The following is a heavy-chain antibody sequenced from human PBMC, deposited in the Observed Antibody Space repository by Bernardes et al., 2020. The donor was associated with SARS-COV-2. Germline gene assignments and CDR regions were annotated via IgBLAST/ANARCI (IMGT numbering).Heavy chain of an antibody. V-gene: IGHV3-23*01. J-gene: IGHJ4*02. D-gene: IGHD6-19*01. CDR3: AKERRYNSAWYPIQFDY. CDR2: ITGSDSTP. Sequence: GEAHRLSCAASGFTFSSYAMTWVRQAPGKGLEWVSAITGSDSTPYYADSVKGRFTISRDNSKNTLYLQMNSLRAEDTAVYFCAKERRYNSAWYPIQFDYWGQGTLVTVSS. CDR1: GFTFSSYA.